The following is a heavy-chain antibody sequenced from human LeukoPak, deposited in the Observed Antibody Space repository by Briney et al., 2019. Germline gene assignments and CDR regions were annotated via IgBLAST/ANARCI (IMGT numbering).Heavy chain of an antibody. Sequence: GGSLRLSCAASGFTFSNNWMHWVRQAPGKGLVWVSRINSDGRTTTYADSVRGRFTISRDNAKNTLYLQMNSLRAEDTAVYYCAMIKEGWGQGTLVTVSS. J-gene: IGHJ4*02. CDR3: AMIKEG. V-gene: IGHV3-74*01. D-gene: IGHD3-22*01. CDR2: INSDGRTT. CDR1: GFTFSNNW.